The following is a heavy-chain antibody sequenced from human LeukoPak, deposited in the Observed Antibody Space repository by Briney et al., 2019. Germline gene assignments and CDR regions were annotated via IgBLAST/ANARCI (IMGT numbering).Heavy chain of an antibody. D-gene: IGHD6-19*01. CDR3: ARDRSSGWIDY. Sequence: GSLGLSCAASGFTFSSYAMSWVRQAPGKGLVWVSRISSDGGSTSYADSVKGRFTISRDNAKNTMYLQLNSLRAEDTAVYYCARDRSSGWIDYWGQGTLVTVSS. CDR2: ISSDGGST. J-gene: IGHJ4*02. CDR1: GFTFSSYA. V-gene: IGHV3-74*01.